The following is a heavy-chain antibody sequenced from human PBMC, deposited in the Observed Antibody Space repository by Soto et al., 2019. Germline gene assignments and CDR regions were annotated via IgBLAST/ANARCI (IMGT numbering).Heavy chain of an antibody. V-gene: IGHV4-39*01. CDR1: GGSISSSSYY. CDR2: IYYSGST. CDR3: ARAGKKITMIPFDY. Sequence: PSETLSLTCTVSGGSISSSSYYWVWIRHPPGKGLEWIGSIYYSGSTYYNPSLKSRVTISVDTSKNQFSLKLSSVTAADTAVYYCARAGKKITMIPFDYWGQGTMVTVSS. D-gene: IGHD3-22*01. J-gene: IGHJ4*02.